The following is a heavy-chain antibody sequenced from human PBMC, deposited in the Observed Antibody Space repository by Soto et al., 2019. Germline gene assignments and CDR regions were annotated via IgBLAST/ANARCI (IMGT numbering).Heavy chain of an antibody. J-gene: IGHJ3*02. CDR1: GFTFSDHY. CDR3: TTDGLYRGSAFDI. CDR2: IKSKTDGGTT. Sequence: GGSLRLSCAASGFTFSDHYMDWVRQAPGKGLEWVGRIKSKTDGGTTDYAAPVKGRFTISRDDSKNTLYLQMNSLKTEDTAVYDCTTDGLYRGSAFDIWGQGTMVTVSS. V-gene: IGHV3-15*01. D-gene: IGHD1-26*01.